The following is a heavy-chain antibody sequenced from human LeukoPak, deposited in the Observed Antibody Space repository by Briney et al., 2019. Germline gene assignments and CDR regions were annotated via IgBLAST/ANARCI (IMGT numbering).Heavy chain of an antibody. CDR3: ARDAIAAADPDY. CDR2: IYYSGST. J-gene: IGHJ4*02. V-gene: IGHV4-30-4*01. Sequence: SETLSLTCTVSGVSISSGDYYWSWIRQPPGKGLERIGYIYYSGSTYYNPSLKSRVIISVDTSKNQFSLKLSSVTAADTAVYYCARDAIAAADPDYWGQGTLVTVSS. CDR1: GVSISSGDYY. D-gene: IGHD6-13*01.